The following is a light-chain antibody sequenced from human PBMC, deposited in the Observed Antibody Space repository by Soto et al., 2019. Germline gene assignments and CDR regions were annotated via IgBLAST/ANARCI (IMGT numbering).Light chain of an antibody. Sequence: DIQMTQSPSSLSASVGDRVTITCRASQSISSYLNWYQQKPGKAPKFLIYGASSLQSGVPSRFSGSGSGTDFTLTISSLQPEDFATYYCQQSYSTPWTCGQGSK. CDR1: QSISSY. CDR2: GAS. CDR3: QQSYSTPWT. V-gene: IGKV1-39*01. J-gene: IGKJ1*01.